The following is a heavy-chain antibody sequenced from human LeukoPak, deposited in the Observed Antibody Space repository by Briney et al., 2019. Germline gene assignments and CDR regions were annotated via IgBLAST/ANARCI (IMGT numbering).Heavy chain of an antibody. J-gene: IGHJ5*02. Sequence: ASVKVSCKASGYTFTGYYMHWVRQAPGQGLEWMGWINPNSGGTNYAQKFQGRVTMTRDTSISTAYMELSRLRSDDTAVYYCASVFFTTPILRQLERPIWFDPWGQGTLVTVSS. CDR3: ASVFFTTPILRQLERPIWFDP. CDR1: GYTFTGYY. CDR2: INPNSGGT. V-gene: IGHV1-2*02. D-gene: IGHD1-1*01.